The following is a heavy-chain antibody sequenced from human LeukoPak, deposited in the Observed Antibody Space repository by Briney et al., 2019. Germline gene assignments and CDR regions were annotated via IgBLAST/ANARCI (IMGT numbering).Heavy chain of an antibody. CDR3: AKVIVGATRAEYFQQ. CDR2: ISGSGGST. Sequence: GGSLRLSCAASGFTFSSYAMGWVRQAPGKGLEWVSAISGSGGSTYYADSVKGRFTISRDNSKNTLYLQMNSLRAEDTAVYYCAKVIVGATRAEYFQQGGQGTLVTVSS. J-gene: IGHJ1*01. D-gene: IGHD1-26*01. CDR1: GFTFSSYA. V-gene: IGHV3-23*01.